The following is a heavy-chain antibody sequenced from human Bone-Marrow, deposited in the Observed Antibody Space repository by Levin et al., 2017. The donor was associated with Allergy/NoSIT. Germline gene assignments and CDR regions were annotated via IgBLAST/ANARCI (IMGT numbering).Heavy chain of an antibody. D-gene: IGHD3-3*01. J-gene: IGHJ6*02. V-gene: IGHV3-7*01. CDR2: IKQDGSEK. CDR1: GFTFSSYW. CDR3: ARQDGGRFLEWLAALTSLYYGMDV. Sequence: GGSLRLSCAASGFTFSSYWMSWVRQAPGKGLEWVANIKQDGSEKYYVDSVKGRFTISRDNAKNSLYLQMNSLRAEDTAVYYCARQDGGRFLEWLAALTSLYYGMDVWGQGTTVTVSS.